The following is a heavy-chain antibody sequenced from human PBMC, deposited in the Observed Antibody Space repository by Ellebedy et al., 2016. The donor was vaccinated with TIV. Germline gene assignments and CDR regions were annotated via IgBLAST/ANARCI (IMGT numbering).Heavy chain of an antibody. CDR2: ISSSSSYI. CDR3: ARDQGYYYYGMDV. V-gene: IGHV3-21*01. CDR1: GFTFSSYS. J-gene: IGHJ6*02. Sequence: GESLKISCAASGFTFSSYSMNWVRQAPGKGLEWVSFISSSSSYIYYADSVKGRFTISRDNAKNSLYLQMNSLRAEDTAVYYCARDQGYYYYGMDVWGQGTTVTVSS.